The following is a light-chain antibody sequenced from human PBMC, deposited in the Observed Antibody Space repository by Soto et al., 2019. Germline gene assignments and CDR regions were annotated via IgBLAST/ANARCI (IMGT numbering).Light chain of an antibody. CDR2: DAS. CDR1: QSVGSY. CDR3: QQRSNWPYT. J-gene: IGKJ2*01. V-gene: IGKV3-11*01. Sequence: EIVLTQSPATLSLSPGERATLSCRASQSVGSYLGWYQQKSGQAPRLLIYDASNRATGIPARFSGSGSGTDFTLTISSLEPEDFAVYYCQQRSNWPYTFGQGTKLEIK.